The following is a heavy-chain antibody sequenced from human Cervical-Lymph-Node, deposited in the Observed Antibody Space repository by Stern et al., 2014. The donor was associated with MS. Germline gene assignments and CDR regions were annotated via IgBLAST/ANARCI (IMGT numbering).Heavy chain of an antibody. J-gene: IGHJ6*02. CDR2: TSYDGSDK. D-gene: IGHD2-15*01. Sequence: QVQLVQSGGGAVQSGRSLRLSCAASGFTFSSYGMPWVRQAPGKGLEWVAVTSYDGSDKYYADSVKGRFTISRDNSKNTLYLQMNSLRAEDTAVYYCAKDFDIYYYYGMDVWGQGTTVTVSS. V-gene: IGHV3-30*18. CDR1: GFTFSSYG. CDR3: AKDFDIYYYYGMDV.